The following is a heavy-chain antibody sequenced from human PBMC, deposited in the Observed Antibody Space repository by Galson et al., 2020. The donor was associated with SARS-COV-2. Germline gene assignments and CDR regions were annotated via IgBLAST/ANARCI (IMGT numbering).Heavy chain of an antibody. D-gene: IGHD3-22*01. CDR1: GYTLTELS. CDR3: ATGLIYYYDSSGYYERGGGVDC. V-gene: IGHV1-24*01. CDR2: FDPEDGET. J-gene: IGHJ4*02. Sequence: ASVKVSCKVSGYTLTELSMHWVRQAPGKGLEWMGGFDPEDGETIYAQKFQGRVTMTEDTSTDTAYMELSSLRSEDTAVYYCATGLIYYYDSSGYYERGGGVDCCDQVTLVTVSS.